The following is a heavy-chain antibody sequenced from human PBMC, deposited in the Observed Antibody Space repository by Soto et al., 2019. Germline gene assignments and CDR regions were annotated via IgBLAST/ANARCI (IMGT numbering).Heavy chain of an antibody. J-gene: IGHJ5*02. D-gene: IGHD6-13*01. CDR3: AVAAAGSVNWFDP. V-gene: IGHV1-2*02. CDR1: GGTFSSYT. Sequence: ASVKVSCKASGGTFSSYTISWVRQAPGQGLEWMGRINPNSGRTNYAQKFQGRVTITRDTSISTAYMELSRLRSDDTAVYYCAVAAAGSVNWFDPWGQGTLVTVSS. CDR2: INPNSGRT.